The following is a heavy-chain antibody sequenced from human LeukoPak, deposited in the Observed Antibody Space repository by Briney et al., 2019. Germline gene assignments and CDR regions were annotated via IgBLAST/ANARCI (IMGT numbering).Heavy chain of an antibody. Sequence: GGSLRLSCTASGFIVSSKYMSWVRQAPGKGLEWVAFFRNDGTIKYYADSVKGRFTISRDNSKNTLYLQMNSLRAEDTAVYYCAKTASSSWGYFDYWGQGTLVTVSS. CDR2: FRNDGTIK. CDR1: GFIVSSKY. J-gene: IGHJ4*02. CDR3: AKTASSSWGYFDY. V-gene: IGHV3-30*02. D-gene: IGHD6-13*01.